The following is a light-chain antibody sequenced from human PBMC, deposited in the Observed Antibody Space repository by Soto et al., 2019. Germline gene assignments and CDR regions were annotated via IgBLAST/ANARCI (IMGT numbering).Light chain of an antibody. CDR3: QQRSNWPFT. CDR2: DAS. CDR1: QSVSSY. Sequence: EIVLTQSPATLSLSPGERATLSCRASQSVSSYLACYQQKPGQAPRLLIYDASNRATGIPARLSGSGSGTDFTLTSRSLKPEDYAVYYCQQRSNWPFTVGQGTRLEIK. J-gene: IGKJ5*01. V-gene: IGKV3-11*01.